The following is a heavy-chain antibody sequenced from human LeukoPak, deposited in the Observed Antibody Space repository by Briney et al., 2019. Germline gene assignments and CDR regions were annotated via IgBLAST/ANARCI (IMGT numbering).Heavy chain of an antibody. J-gene: IGHJ4*02. CDR1: GYTFTGFY. D-gene: IGHD2/OR15-2a*01. V-gene: IGHV1-2*02. CDR3: ARSSIGLGFFDC. Sequence: GASVKVSCKASGYTFTGFYLHWVRQAPGQGLEWTGWITPNSGGTDYALKFQGRVTMTRDTSISTAYMELTGLRSDDTAVYYCARSSIGLGFFDCWGQGTLATVSS. CDR2: ITPNSGGT.